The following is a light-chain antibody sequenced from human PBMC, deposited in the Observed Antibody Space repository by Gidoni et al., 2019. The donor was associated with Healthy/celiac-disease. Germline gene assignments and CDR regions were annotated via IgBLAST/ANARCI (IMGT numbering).Light chain of an antibody. V-gene: IGLV3-1*01. J-gene: IGLJ2*01. CDR2: QDS. CDR3: QAWDSSTVV. CDR1: KLGAKY. Sequence: SYELPQPPSVSVSPGQTASITCSGDKLGAKYACWYQQKPGQSPWLVIYQDSKRPSGIPERFSGSNSGNTATLTISGTQAMDEADYYCQAWDSSTVVFGGGTKLTVL.